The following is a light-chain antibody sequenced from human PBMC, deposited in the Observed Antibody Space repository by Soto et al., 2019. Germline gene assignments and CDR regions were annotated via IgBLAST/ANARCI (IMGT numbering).Light chain of an antibody. V-gene: IGLV2-11*01. CDR2: NVI. CDR3: CSYAGSYTYV. Sequence: QSVLTQPRSVSGSPGQSVTISCTGTSSDVGGYNFVSWYQHHPGQAPKLMIYNVIQRPSGVPDRFSASKSGNTASLTISGLQAEDEADYYCCSYAGSYTYVFGTGTKLTVL. CDR1: SSDVGGYNF. J-gene: IGLJ1*01.